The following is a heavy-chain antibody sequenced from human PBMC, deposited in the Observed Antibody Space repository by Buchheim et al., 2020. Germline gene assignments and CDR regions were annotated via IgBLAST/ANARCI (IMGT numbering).Heavy chain of an antibody. CDR1: GFTFSSYE. J-gene: IGHJ4*02. Sequence: EVQLVESGGGLVQPGGSLRLSCAASGFTFSSYEMNWVRQAPGKGLEWVSYISRRGSTIYYADSGKGGFTISRDNAKNELYLQMNSLRAEDTAVYYCARAREPRRWLQPSDYWGQGTL. V-gene: IGHV3-48*03. CDR3: ARAREPRRWLQPSDY. D-gene: IGHD5-24*01. CDR2: ISRRGSTI.